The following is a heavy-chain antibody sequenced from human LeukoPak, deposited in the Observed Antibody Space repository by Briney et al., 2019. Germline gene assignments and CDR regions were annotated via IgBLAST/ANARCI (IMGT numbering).Heavy chain of an antibody. V-gene: IGHV4-4*07. CDR1: GGSISSYY. CDR2: IYTSGNT. J-gene: IGHJ5*02. CDR3: AREGLNMVRGVIPKEAWGWFDP. Sequence: PSETLSLTCTVSGGSISSYYWNWIRQPAGKGLEWIGRIYTSGNTNYNPSLKSRVTISVDTSKNQFSLKLSSMTAADTAVYYCAREGLNMVRGVIPKEAWGWFDPWGQGTLVTVSS. D-gene: IGHD3-10*01.